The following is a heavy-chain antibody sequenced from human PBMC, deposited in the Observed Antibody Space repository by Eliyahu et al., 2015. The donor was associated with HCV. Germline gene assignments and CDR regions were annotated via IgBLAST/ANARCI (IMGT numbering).Heavy chain of an antibody. D-gene: IGHD3-9*01. CDR2: INHSGST. Sequence: QVQLQQWGAGLLKPSETLSLTCAVYGGSFSGYYWSWIRQPPGKGLEWIGEINHSGSTNYNPSLKSRVTISVDTSKNQFSLKLSSVTAADTAVYYCARAGSRDYDILTGYFKRLNDAFDIWGQGTMVTVSS. CDR3: ARAGSRDYDILTGYFKRLNDAFDI. V-gene: IGHV4-34*01. J-gene: IGHJ3*02. CDR1: GGSFSGYY.